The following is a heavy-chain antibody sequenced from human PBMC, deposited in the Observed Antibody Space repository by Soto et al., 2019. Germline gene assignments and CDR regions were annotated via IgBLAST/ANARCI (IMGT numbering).Heavy chain of an antibody. V-gene: IGHV3-53*01. CDR2: IYSGRTT. CDR1: GFTVSGNY. J-gene: IGHJ4*02. D-gene: IGHD3-3*01. Sequence: GGSLRLSCAASGFTVSGNYMSWVRQAPGKGLEWVSVIYSGRTTYYADSVKGRYTISRDDSKNTLYLQMNSLRAEDTAVYYCVRGPPDSMLRLLEWPYGDYWGQGTLVTVSS. CDR3: VRGPPDSMLRLLEWPYGDY.